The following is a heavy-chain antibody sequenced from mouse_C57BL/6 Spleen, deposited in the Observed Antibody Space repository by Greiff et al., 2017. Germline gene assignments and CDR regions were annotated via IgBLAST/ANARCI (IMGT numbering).Heavy chain of an antibody. J-gene: IGHJ4*01. CDR2: IDPEDGDT. V-gene: IGHV14-1*01. CDR1: GFNITDYY. D-gene: IGHD1-1*01. CDR3: TTGYYYGSSYYAMDY. Sequence: VQLQQSGAELVRPGASVKLSCTASGFNITDYYMHWVKQRPEQGLEWIGRIDPEDGDTEYAPKFQGKATMTADTSSNTAYLQLSSLTSEDTAVYYCTTGYYYGSSYYAMDYWGQGTSVTVSS.